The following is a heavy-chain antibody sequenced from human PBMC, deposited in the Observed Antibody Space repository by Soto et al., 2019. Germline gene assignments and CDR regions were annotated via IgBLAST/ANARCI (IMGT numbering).Heavy chain of an antibody. CDR2: VFYPGFP. CDR3: ATSQKGYNWNYFDH. D-gene: IGHD1-20*01. V-gene: IGHV4-39*01. CDR1: GGSISGSYYY. J-gene: IGHJ4*02. Sequence: SETLSLTCAVSGGSISGSYYYWGWLRQSPGKGPEWIGSVFYPGFPPYHPSLESRVSVSVDTSKNQFSLKVSGVSAAETAVYYCATSQKGYNWNYFDHWGQGALVTVSS.